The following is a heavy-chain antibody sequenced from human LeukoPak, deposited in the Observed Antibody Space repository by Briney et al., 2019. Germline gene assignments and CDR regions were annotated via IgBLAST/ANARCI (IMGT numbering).Heavy chain of an antibody. CDR3: ARDDYDILTGYYY. CDR2: INHSGST. Sequence: SETLSLTCAVYGGSFSGYYWSWIRQPPGKGLEWIGEINHSGSTNYNPSLKSRVTISVDTSKNQFSLKLSSVTAADTAVYYCARDDYDILTGYYYWGQGTLVTVSS. CDR1: GGSFSGYY. D-gene: IGHD3-9*01. J-gene: IGHJ4*02. V-gene: IGHV4-34*01.